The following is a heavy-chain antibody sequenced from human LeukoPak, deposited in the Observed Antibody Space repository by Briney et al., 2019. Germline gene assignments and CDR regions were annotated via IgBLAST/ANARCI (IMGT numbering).Heavy chain of an antibody. CDR2: ISSTGSTI. V-gene: IGHV3-48*03. CDR3: ARDLRVGAINFDY. D-gene: IGHD1-26*01. Sequence: GGSLRLSCATSGFTFSSYEMNWVRQAPGKGLEWVSYISSTGSTIFYADSVKGRFTISRDNDKNSLYLQMNSLRAEDTGVYYCARDLRVGAINFDYWGQGTLVTVSS. J-gene: IGHJ4*02. CDR1: GFTFSSYE.